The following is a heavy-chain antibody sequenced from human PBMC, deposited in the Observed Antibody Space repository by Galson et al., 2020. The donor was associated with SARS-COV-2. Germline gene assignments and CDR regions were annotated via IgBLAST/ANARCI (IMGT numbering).Heavy chain of an antibody. CDR3: ATGGVVRGGWFDP. Sequence: GESLKISCKVSGYTLTELSMHWVRQAPGKGLEWMGGFDPEDGETIYAQKFQGRVTMTEDTSTDTAYMELSSLRSEDTAVYYCATGGVVRGGWFDPWGQGTLVTVSS. CDR2: FDPEDGET. J-gene: IGHJ5*02. CDR1: GYTLTELS. D-gene: IGHD3-10*01. V-gene: IGHV1-24*01.